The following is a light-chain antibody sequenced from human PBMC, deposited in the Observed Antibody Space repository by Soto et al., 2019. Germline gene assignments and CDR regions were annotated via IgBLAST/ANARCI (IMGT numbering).Light chain of an antibody. CDR1: QRITTY. J-gene: IGKJ2*01. CDR3: QQTYSTPYT. CDR2: TSG. V-gene: IGKV1-39*01. Sequence: IHMTQSPSSLSASVGDRITVTCRASQRITTYVNWYQLKPGEAPKLLISTSGTLQRGVPSRFSGSGSGTDFTLTITRLQPADFATYFCQQTYSTPYTFGQGTKLDI.